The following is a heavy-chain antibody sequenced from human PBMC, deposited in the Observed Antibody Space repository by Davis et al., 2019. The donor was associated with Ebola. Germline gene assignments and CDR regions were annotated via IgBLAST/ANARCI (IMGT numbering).Heavy chain of an antibody. Sequence: GESLKISCAASGFTFSDYYMSWIRQAPGKGLEWISYITGGSTIYSADSVKGRFTVSRDNAKNSLFLQMNSLRAEDTAVYYCAKDPSEMTTVPDHWGQGTLVTVSS. V-gene: IGHV3-11*04. CDR1: GFTFSDYY. CDR2: ITGGSTI. CDR3: AKDPSEMTTVPDH. J-gene: IGHJ4*02. D-gene: IGHD4-11*01.